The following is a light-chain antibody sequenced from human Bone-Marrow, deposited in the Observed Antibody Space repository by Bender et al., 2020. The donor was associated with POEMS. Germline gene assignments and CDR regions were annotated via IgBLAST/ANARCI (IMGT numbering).Light chain of an antibody. J-gene: IGLJ3*02. CDR3: QTWGGSVQV. CDR2: KDS. V-gene: IGLV3-25*02. CDR1: ALPKQF. Sequence: SYELTQPPSVSVSPGQTARITCSGDALPKQFAYWYQQKPGQAPVFLIYKDSQRPSGIPERFSGSSSGAERYLTISSLQSEDDGDYYCQTWGGSVQVFGGGTKLTVL.